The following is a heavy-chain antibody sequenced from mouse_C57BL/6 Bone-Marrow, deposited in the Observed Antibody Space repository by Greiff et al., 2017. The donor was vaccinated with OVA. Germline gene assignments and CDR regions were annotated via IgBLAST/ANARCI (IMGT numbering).Heavy chain of an antibody. V-gene: IGHV1-22*01. CDR3: ARSKGYYLSWFAY. CDR2: INPNNGGT. J-gene: IGHJ3*01. CDR1: GYTFTDYN. D-gene: IGHD2-3*01. Sequence: VQLKESGPELVKPGASVKMSCKASGYTFTDYNMHWVKQSHGKSLEWIGYINPNNGGTSYNQKFKGKATLTVNKSSSTAYMELRSLTSEDSAVYYCARSKGYYLSWFAYWGQGTLVTVSA.